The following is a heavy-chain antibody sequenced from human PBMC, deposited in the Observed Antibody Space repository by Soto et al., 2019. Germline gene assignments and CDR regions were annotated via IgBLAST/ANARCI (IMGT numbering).Heavy chain of an antibody. CDR3: ARNRSLESSYYFDY. V-gene: IGHV3-33*01. Sequence: QVQLVESRGGVVQPGRSLRLSCAASGFTFSSYGMHWVRQAPGKGLEWVAVIWYDGSNKYYADSVKGRFTISRDNSMNTLYLQMNSLRAEDTAVYYCARNRSLESSYYFDYCRQGTLVTVSS. CDR2: IWYDGSNK. J-gene: IGHJ4*02. D-gene: IGHD6-6*01. CDR1: GFTFSSYG.